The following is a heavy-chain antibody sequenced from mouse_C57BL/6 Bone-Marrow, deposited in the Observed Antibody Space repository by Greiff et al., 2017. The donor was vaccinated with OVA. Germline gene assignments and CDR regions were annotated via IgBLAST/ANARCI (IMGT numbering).Heavy chain of an antibody. CDR3: ARVLDDGSSYAYYLDY. Sequence: QVQLQQSGAELVRPGTSVKMSCKASGYTFTNYWIGWAKQRPGHGLEWIGDIYPGGGYTNYNEKFKGKATLTADKSSSTAYMQFSSLTSEDSAIDYCARVLDDGSSYAYYLDYWGQGTTLTVSS. CDR2: IYPGGGYT. V-gene: IGHV1-63*01. CDR1: GYTFTNYW. J-gene: IGHJ2*01. D-gene: IGHD1-1*01.